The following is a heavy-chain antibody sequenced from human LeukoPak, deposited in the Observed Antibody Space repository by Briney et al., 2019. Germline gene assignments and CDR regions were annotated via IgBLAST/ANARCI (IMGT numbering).Heavy chain of an antibody. Sequence: SETLSLTCTVSGGSISNYFWSWVRQPAGKGLEWIGRIYSTGRSDYNPSLKSRITMSVDTSKNQFSLKLSSVTAADTAVYYCARDGPRSGYDFGHFDNLGQGTLVTASS. CDR3: ARDGPRSGYDFGHFDN. D-gene: IGHD5-12*01. V-gene: IGHV4-4*07. J-gene: IGHJ4*02. CDR1: GGSISNYF. CDR2: IYSTGRS.